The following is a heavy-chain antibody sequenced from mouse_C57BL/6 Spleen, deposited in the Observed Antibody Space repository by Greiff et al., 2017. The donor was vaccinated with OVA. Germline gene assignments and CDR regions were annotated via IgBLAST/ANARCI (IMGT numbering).Heavy chain of an antibody. Sequence: EVQLQESGPVLARPGASVKMSCKTSGYTFTSYWMHWVKQRPGQGLEWIGAIYPGNSDTSYNQKFKGKAKLTAVTSASTAYMELSSLTNEDSAVYYCSLYDYDVGAWFAYWGQGTLVTVSA. D-gene: IGHD2-4*01. CDR3: SLYDYDVGAWFAY. CDR2: IYPGNSDT. CDR1: GYTFTSYW. V-gene: IGHV1-5*01. J-gene: IGHJ3*01.